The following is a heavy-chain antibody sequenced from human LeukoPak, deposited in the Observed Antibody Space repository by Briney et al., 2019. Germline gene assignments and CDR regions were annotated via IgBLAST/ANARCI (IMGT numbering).Heavy chain of an antibody. CDR3: ARDASAWYPPFDY. J-gene: IGHJ4*02. D-gene: IGHD6-19*01. CDR1: GFTFSNYN. CDR2: ISSGGTYI. V-gene: IGHV3-21*01. Sequence: GGSLRLSCAASGFTFSNYNINWVRQAPGKGLQWVSSISSGGTYIYYADSVKGRFAISRDNAKNLVYLEMNSLRAEDTAVYYCARDASAWYPPFDYWGQGTLVTVSS.